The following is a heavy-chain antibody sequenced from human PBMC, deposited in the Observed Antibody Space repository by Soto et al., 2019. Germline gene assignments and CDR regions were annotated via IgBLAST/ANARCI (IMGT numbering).Heavy chain of an antibody. Sequence: QVQLVQSGAEVKKPGSSVKVSCKASGGTFSSYAISWVRQAPGQGLEWMGGIIPIFGTANYAQKFQGRVTITEDESTSTDYMELSSLRSEDTAVYYCARAAGSAEQQLVLWGGMDVWGQGTTVTVSS. CDR1: GGTFSSYA. CDR2: IIPIFGTA. D-gene: IGHD6-13*01. CDR3: ARAAGSAEQQLVLWGGMDV. J-gene: IGHJ6*02. V-gene: IGHV1-69*01.